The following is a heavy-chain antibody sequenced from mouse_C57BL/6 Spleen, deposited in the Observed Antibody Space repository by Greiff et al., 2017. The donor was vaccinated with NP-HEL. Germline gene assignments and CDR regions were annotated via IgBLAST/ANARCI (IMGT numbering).Heavy chain of an antibody. Sequence: EVQRVEPGGGLVKPGGSLKLSCAASGFTFSSYAMSWVRQTPEKRPERVATIRDGGSYTYYPDNVKGRFTISRVSAKNNLDLQMSHLKSEDTAMYYFARCLLLYYLDYWGQGTTLTVSS. CDR3: ARCLLLYYLDY. CDR1: GFTFSSYA. D-gene: IGHD2-3*01. CDR2: IRDGGSYT. V-gene: IGHV5-4*01. J-gene: IGHJ2*01.